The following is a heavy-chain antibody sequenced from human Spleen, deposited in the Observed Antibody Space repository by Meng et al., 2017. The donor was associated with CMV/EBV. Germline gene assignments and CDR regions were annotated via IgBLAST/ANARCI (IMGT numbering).Heavy chain of an antibody. D-gene: IGHD3-22*01. CDR3: ARGSTSVTMIVVVITAASLAYDS. J-gene: IGHJ4*02. Sequence: GGSLRLSCAASGFTFSSYEMNWVRQAPGKGLEWVSYISSSGSTIYYADSVKGRFTISRDNAKNSLYLQMNSLRAEDTAVYYCARGSTSVTMIVVVITAASLAYDSWGQGTLVTVSS. V-gene: IGHV3-48*03. CDR1: GFTFSSYE. CDR2: ISSSGSTI.